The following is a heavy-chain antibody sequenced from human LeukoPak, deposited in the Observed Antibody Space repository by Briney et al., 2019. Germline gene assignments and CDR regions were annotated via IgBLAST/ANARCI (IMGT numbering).Heavy chain of an antibody. CDR3: ARAKRWLQSPTDY. Sequence: SETLSLTCVVSGGSVSGYYWGWIRQPPGKGLEWIGEINHSGSTNYNPSLTSRVTISVDTSKNQFSLKPSSVTAADTAVYYCARAKRWLQSPTDYGGQGTLVTVSS. CDR1: GGSVSGYY. J-gene: IGHJ4*02. CDR2: INHSGST. V-gene: IGHV4-34*01. D-gene: IGHD5-24*01.